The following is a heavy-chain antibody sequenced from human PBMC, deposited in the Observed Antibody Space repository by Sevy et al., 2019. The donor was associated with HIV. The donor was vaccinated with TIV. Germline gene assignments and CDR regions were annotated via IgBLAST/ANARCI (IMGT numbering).Heavy chain of an antibody. Sequence: GGSLRLSCTASGFTFGDYAMSWFRQAPGKGLEWVGFIKTKTYSGTTEYAASVKGRFIISRDDSKNIAYLQMNSLKTEDTAVYCCTRDLYGSGWFYFDYWGQGTLVTVSS. CDR2: IKTKTYSGTT. CDR3: TRDLYGSGWFYFDY. CDR1: GFTFGDYA. J-gene: IGHJ4*02. V-gene: IGHV3-49*03. D-gene: IGHD6-19*01.